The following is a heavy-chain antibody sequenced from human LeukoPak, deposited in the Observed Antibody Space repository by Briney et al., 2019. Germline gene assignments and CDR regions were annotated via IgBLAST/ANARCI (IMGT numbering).Heavy chain of an antibody. J-gene: IGHJ4*02. Sequence: VASVKVSCKASGYTFSSYGISWMRQAPGHGLEWMGWISAYNGNTNYAQKLQGRVTMTTDTSTSTAYMELRSLRSDDTAVYYCARSYYYDSSGYYRRTDYWGQGTLVTVSS. V-gene: IGHV1-18*01. D-gene: IGHD3-22*01. CDR2: ISAYNGNT. CDR1: GYTFSSYG. CDR3: ARSYYYDSSGYYRRTDY.